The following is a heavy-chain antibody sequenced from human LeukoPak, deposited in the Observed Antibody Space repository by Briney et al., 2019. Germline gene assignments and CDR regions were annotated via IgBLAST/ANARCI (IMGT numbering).Heavy chain of an antibody. V-gene: IGHV1-8*03. D-gene: IGHD2-21*01. CDR3: ARDVVVRDPYYFDY. J-gene: IGHJ4*02. CDR1: GYTFTSYD. Sequence: ASVKVSCKASGYTFTSYDINWVRQATGQGLEWMGWMNPNSGNTGYAQKFQGRVTITRNTSISTAYMELSSLRSEDTAVYYCARDVVVRDPYYFDYWGQGTLVTVSS. CDR2: MNPNSGNT.